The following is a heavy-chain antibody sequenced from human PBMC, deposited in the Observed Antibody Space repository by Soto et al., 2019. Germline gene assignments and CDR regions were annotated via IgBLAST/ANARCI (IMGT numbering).Heavy chain of an antibody. CDR1: GFSFVNYA. CDR2: LSASGTST. Sequence: PGGCLRLACAASGFSFVNYAMNWVRQAPGKGLEWVSGLSASGTSTYYAHSVKGRFTISRDNSRDTLFLQMNSLTADDTAVYYCAKATTNGGWFNPFDSWGQGALVTVSS. J-gene: IGHJ4*02. CDR3: AKATTNGGWFNPFDS. D-gene: IGHD6-19*01. V-gene: IGHV3-23*01.